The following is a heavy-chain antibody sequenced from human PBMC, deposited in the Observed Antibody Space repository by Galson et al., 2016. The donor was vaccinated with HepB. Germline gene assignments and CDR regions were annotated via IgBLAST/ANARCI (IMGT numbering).Heavy chain of an antibody. CDR2: IYYGADS. J-gene: IGHJ4*02. CDR1: GGAITNDGYY. Sequence: TLSLTCTVSGGAITNDGYYWNWIRQRPGKGPEWIGYIYYGADSQYNPSLKSRVTFSVETSKNQFSLKLSSVTAADTAVYYCARGNFGDYVPFDYWGKGTLVAVSS. CDR3: ARGNFGDYVPFDY. V-gene: IGHV4-31*03. D-gene: IGHD4-17*01.